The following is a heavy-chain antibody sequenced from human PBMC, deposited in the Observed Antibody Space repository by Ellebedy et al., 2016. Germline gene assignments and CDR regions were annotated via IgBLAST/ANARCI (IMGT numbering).Heavy chain of an antibody. Sequence: GESLKISXAASGFTFSSYAMSWVRQAPGKGLEWVSAISGSGGSTYYADSVKGRFTISRDNSKNTLYLQMNSLRAEDTAVYYCARTVPAAKYFDLWGRGTLVTVSS. CDR1: GFTFSSYA. CDR3: ARTVPAAKYFDL. J-gene: IGHJ2*01. CDR2: ISGSGGST. V-gene: IGHV3-23*01. D-gene: IGHD2-2*01.